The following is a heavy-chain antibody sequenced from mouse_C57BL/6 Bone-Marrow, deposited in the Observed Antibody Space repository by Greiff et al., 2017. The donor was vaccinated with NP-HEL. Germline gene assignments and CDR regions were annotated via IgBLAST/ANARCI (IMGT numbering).Heavy chain of an antibody. V-gene: IGHV3-6*01. D-gene: IGHD1-2*01. CDR3: ARDRGPITTAMDY. CDR1: GYSITSGYY. J-gene: IGHJ4*01. CDR2: ISYDGSN. Sequence: EVKLMESGPGLVKPSQSLSLTCSVTGYSITSGYYWNWIRQFPGNKLEWMGYISYDGSNNYNPSLKNRISITRDTSKNQFFLKLNSVTTEDTATYYCARDRGPITTAMDYWGQGTSVTVSS.